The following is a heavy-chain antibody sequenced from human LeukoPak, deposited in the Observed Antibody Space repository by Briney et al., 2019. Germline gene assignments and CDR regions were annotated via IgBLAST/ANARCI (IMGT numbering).Heavy chain of an antibody. D-gene: IGHD6-13*01. Sequence: TLSLTCTVSGGSLSSGSDYWSWIRQSAGKGLEWIGRIYASGSTNYKPSLKSRVTISVDTSKNQFSLKLSSVTAADTAVYYCASLGMAAAGIWGQGTLVTVSS. CDR3: ASLGMAAAGI. J-gene: IGHJ4*02. V-gene: IGHV4-61*02. CDR1: GGSLSSGSDY. CDR2: IYASGST.